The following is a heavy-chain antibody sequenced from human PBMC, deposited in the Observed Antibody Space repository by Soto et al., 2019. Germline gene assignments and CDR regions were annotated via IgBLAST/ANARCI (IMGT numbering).Heavy chain of an antibody. V-gene: IGHV3-23*01. Sequence: PGGSLRLSCAASGFTFSNYAMLWVRQATGKGLEWVSAISGSGDSTYYADSVKGRFTISRDNSKNTLYLQMNSLRAEDTAVYYCAKRTSGWYFDYWGQGTLVTVSS. D-gene: IGHD6-19*01. CDR3: AKRTSGWYFDY. CDR2: ISGSGDST. J-gene: IGHJ4*02. CDR1: GFTFSNYA.